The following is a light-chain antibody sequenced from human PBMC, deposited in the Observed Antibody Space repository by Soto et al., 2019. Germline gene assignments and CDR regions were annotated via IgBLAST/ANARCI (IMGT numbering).Light chain of an antibody. CDR1: QDISSS. V-gene: IGKV1-9*01. CDR3: QQLRSYPST. J-gene: IGKJ4*01. Sequence: IQLTQSPSSLSASVGDRVTITCRASQDISSSLGWYQQKPGKAPKLLIYAASILQSGVPSRFSGSGFGTYFTLTISSLQPEDFASYFCQQLRSYPSTFGGGTKVEIK. CDR2: AAS.